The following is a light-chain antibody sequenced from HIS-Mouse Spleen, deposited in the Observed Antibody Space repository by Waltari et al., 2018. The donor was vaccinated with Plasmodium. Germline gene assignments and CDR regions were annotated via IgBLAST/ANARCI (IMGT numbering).Light chain of an antibody. V-gene: IGLV2-8*01. CDR2: EVS. J-gene: IGLJ2*01. CDR1: SRDGGGLNY. Sequence: QSALTQPTSASGSPGQSVTIPCTATSRDGGGLNYVPWYQQHPGKAPKLMLYEVSKRPSGVPDRFSGSKSGNTASLTVSGLQAEDEADYYCSSYAGSNNLVFGGGTKLTVL. CDR3: SSYAGSNNLV.